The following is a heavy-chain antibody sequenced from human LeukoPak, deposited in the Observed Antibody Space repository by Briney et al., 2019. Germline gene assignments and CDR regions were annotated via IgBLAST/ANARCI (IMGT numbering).Heavy chain of an antibody. Sequence: GGSLRLSCAASGFTFDDYAMHWVRQAPGKGLEWVSGISWNSGSIGYADSVKGRFTISRDNSKNTLYLQMNSLRAEDTAVYYCAKGTYSSSWYLLLDYWGQGTLVTVSS. CDR1: GFTFDDYA. D-gene: IGHD6-13*01. V-gene: IGHV3-9*01. J-gene: IGHJ4*02. CDR2: ISWNSGSI. CDR3: AKGTYSSSWYLLLDY.